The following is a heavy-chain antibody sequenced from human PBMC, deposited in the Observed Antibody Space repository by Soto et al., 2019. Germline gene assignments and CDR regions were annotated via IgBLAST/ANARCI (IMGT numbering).Heavy chain of an antibody. CDR3: AREHYGNSAFFDP. CDR1: GYTFPSYD. V-gene: IGHV1-8*01. Sequence: QVQLVQSGAEVKKPGASVKVSCKASGYTFPSYDINWVRQATGQGLEWMGWLNPNSGNPGYAQKFQGRLTMTRNTSISTAYMELSSLRSEDTAVYYCAREHYGNSAFFDPWGQGTLVTVSS. CDR2: LNPNSGNP. J-gene: IGHJ5*02. D-gene: IGHD3-10*01.